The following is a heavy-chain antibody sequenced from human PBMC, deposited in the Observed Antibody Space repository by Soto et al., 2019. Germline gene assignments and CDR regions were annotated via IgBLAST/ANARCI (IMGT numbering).Heavy chain of an antibody. J-gene: IGHJ4*02. CDR3: ARGPMAHFDY. V-gene: IGHV1-69*13. CDR1: GSTFVSHG. Sequence: ASVKVSCKDSGSTFVSHGLAWVRQAPGQGLEWMGGLIAMLGTPTYAKKVQGRATITAGESLTSSYLELRRLRSEDTAVYFCARGPMAHFDYWGQGTWVLVSS. CDR2: LIAMLGTP. D-gene: IGHD3-10*01.